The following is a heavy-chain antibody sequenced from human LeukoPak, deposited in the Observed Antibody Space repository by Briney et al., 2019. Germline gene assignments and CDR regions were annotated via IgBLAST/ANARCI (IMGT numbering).Heavy chain of an antibody. CDR1: GGSFSGYY. Sequence: NPSETLSLTCAVYGGSFSGYYWSWIRQPPGKGLEWIGEINHSGSTNYNPSLKSRVTMSVDTSKNQFSLKLSSVTAADTAVYYCARTTTMVRGATAAWTKNYYYYGMDVWGQGTTVTVSS. V-gene: IGHV4-34*01. CDR2: INHSGST. CDR3: ARTTTMVRGATAAWTKNYYYYGMDV. J-gene: IGHJ6*02. D-gene: IGHD3-10*01.